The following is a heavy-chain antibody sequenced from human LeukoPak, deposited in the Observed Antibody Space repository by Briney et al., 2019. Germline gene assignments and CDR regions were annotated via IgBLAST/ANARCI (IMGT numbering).Heavy chain of an antibody. Sequence: GASVKVSCKASGYTFTSNDINWVRQATGQGLEWMGWMNANSGNTGYAQKFQGRVTMTRNTSISTAYMELSSLRSEDTAVYYCARGQGHCTSDSCLSYMDVWGKGTTVTVSS. CDR3: ARGQGHCTSDSCLSYMDV. V-gene: IGHV1-8*01. D-gene: IGHD2-2*01. J-gene: IGHJ6*03. CDR2: MNANSGNT. CDR1: GYTFTSND.